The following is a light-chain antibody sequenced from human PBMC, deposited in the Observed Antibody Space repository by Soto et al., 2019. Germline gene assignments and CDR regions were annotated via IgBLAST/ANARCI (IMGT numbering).Light chain of an antibody. J-gene: IGKJ4*01. CDR2: GAS. V-gene: IGKV3-20*01. Sequence: EIVLTQSPGTLSLSPGERATLSCRASQSVSSSYLAWYQQKPGQAPRLLIYGASSRATGIPDRFSGSGSGKDFTLTISRLEPEDFAVYSCQHYGSLVLTFGGGTKVEIK. CDR3: QHYGSLVLT. CDR1: QSVSSSY.